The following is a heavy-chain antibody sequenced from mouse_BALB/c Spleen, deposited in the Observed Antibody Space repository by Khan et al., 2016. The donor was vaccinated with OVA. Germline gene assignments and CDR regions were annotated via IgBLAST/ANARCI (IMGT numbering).Heavy chain of an antibody. CDR1: GYTFSSYW. D-gene: IGHD1-1*01. V-gene: IGHV1-87*01. J-gene: IGHJ2*01. CDR2: IYPGNGNT. CDR3: GRGDFYATTTYVDY. Sequence: QVQLQQSGAELARPGASVKLSCKASGYTFSSYWMQWVKQRPGQGLEWIGTIYPGNGNTRYTQEFMGKATLTADTSSSTASMQLSSLTSEDSAVYYSGRGDFYATTTYVDYRGQGTTLTVSS.